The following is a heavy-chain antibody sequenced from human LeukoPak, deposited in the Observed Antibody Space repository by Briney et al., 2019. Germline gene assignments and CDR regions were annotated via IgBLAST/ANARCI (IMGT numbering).Heavy chain of an antibody. D-gene: IGHD1-1*01. J-gene: IGHJ4*02. CDR2: ISSSSSYI. CDR1: GFTFSSYS. CDR3: ARDLRAQRRDQLIGRIIDY. Sequence: PGGSLRLSCAASGFTFSSYSMNWVRQAPGKGLEWVSSISSSSSYIYYADSVKGRFTISRDNAKNSLYLQMNSLRAEDTAVYYCARDLRAQRRDQLIGRIIDYWGQGTLVTVSS. V-gene: IGHV3-21*01.